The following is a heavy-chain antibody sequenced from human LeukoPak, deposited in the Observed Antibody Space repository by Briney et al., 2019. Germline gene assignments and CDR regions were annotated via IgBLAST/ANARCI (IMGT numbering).Heavy chain of an antibody. V-gene: IGHV4-30-4*01. CDR1: GGSISSGDYY. D-gene: IGHD2-15*01. CDR2: IYYTGST. CDR3: ARVGSCSGGTCYFRWFDP. J-gene: IGHJ5*02. Sequence: PSETLSLTCTVSGGSISSGDYYWSWIRQPPGEGLEWIGYIYYTGSTYYNPSLKSRVTISVDTSKNQFSLKLSSVTAADTAVYYCARVGSCSGGTCYFRWFDPWGQGTLVTVSS.